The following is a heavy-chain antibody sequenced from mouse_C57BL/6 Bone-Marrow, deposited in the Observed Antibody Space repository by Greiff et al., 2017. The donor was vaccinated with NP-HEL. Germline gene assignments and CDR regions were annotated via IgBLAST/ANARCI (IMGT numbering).Heavy chain of an antibody. Sequence: EVQLQESGPGLVKPSQSLSLTCSVTGYSITSGYYWNWIRQFPGNKLEWMGYISYDGSNNYNPSLKNRISITRDTSKNQFFLKLNSVTTEDTATYYCARWGKGYFDYWGQGTTLTVSS. CDR3: ARWGKGYFDY. CDR2: ISYDGSN. J-gene: IGHJ2*01. D-gene: IGHD2-1*01. CDR1: GYSITSGYY. V-gene: IGHV3-6*01.